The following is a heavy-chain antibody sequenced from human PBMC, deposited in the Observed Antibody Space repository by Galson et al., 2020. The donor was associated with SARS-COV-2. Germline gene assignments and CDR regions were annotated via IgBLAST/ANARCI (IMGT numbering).Heavy chain of an antibody. CDR1: GFSFSSYA. CDR3: AKIRQYDSSGYYALDY. D-gene: IGHD3-22*01. J-gene: IGHJ4*02. V-gene: IGHV3-23*01. Sequence: TGGSLRLSCAASGFSFSSYAMSWVRQAPGKGLEWVSTISGSGGSTYFADSVKGRFTVSRDNSKNTLYLQMNSLRAEDTAVYYCAKIRQYDSSGYYALDYWGQGTLVTVSS. CDR2: ISGSGGST.